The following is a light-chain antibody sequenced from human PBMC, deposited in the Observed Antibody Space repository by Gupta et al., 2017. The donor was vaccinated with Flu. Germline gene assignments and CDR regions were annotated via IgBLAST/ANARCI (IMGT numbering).Light chain of an antibody. CDR1: QSVSSY. J-gene: IGKJ1*01. V-gene: IGKV3-11*01. CDR2: DAS. CDR3: QQRSNCRGT. Sequence: EIVLTQSPATLSLSPGERATLSCRASQSVSSYLAWYQQKPGQAPRLLIYDASNRATGIPARFSGSGSGTEFTLTISSLEPEDFAVYYCQQRSNCRGTFGQGTKVEIK.